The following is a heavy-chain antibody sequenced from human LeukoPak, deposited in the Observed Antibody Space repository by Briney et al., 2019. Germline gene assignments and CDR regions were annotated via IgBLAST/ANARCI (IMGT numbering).Heavy chain of an antibody. CDR1: GFTFNNYG. D-gene: IGHD3-10*01. CDR3: AKDSAFYYIDV. V-gene: IGHV3-30*02. J-gene: IGHJ6*03. CDR2: IRYNGNNQ. Sequence: GGSLRLSCAAPGFTFNNYGMHWVRQAPGKGLGWVAFIRYNGNNQYYADSVKGRFTISRDNSKNTLYLQMNSLKGDDTAVYYCAKDSAFYYIDVWGKGTTVTVSS.